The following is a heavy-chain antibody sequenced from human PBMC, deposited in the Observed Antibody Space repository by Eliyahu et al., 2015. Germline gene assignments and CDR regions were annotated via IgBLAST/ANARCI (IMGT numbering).Heavy chain of an antibody. CDR1: GYTFTSYP. CDR2: INAGNANT. Sequence: KPSGYTFTSYPIHWVRQAPGQRLEWMGWINAGNANTKYSEKFQGRLTITRDTSASTAYMELSSLRSEDTAVYYCARESGYTGSPLAPDYWGHGTLVAVSS. V-gene: IGHV1-3*01. CDR3: ARESGYTGSPLAPDY. J-gene: IGHJ4*01. D-gene: IGHD1-26*01.